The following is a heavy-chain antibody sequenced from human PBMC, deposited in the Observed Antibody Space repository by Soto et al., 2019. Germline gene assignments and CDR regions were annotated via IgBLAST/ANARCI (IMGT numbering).Heavy chain of an antibody. J-gene: IGHJ4*02. CDR1: GVTFSIYT. CDR3: ARELRIAAAGYY. CDR2: ISSSSSNI. Sequence: GGSLRLSCAASGVTFSIYTMNWVRQAPGKGLEWVSYISSSSSNIYYADSVKGRFTISRDNAKNSLYLQMNSLRAEDTAVYYCARELRIAAAGYYWGQGTLVTVSS. V-gene: IGHV3-48*01. D-gene: IGHD6-13*01.